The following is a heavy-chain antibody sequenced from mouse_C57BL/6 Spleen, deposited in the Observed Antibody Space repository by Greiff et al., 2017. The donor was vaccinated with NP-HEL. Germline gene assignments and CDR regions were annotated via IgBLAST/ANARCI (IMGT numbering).Heavy chain of an antibody. J-gene: IGHJ3*01. CDR1: GFTFSDYG. CDR3: ARDDGNYSWFAY. V-gene: IGHV5-17*01. D-gene: IGHD2-3*01. Sequence: EVKLMESGGGLVKPGGSLKLSCAASGFTFSDYGMHWVRQAPEKGLEWVAYISSGSSTIYYADTVKGRFTISRDNAKNTLFLQMNSLRYEDTAMYYCARDDGNYSWFAYWGQGTLVTVSA. CDR2: ISSGSSTI.